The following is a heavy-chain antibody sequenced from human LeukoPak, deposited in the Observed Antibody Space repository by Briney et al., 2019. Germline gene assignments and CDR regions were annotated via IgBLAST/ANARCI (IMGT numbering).Heavy chain of an antibody. Sequence: GGSLRLSCVASGFTFSNYWMSWVRQAPGKGLECVANIKEDGSEKYYVDSVKGRFTISRDNAKNSLYLQMNSLRAEDTAVYYCARQGDDYWGHGTLVAVSS. CDR3: ARQGDDY. D-gene: IGHD3-16*01. CDR2: IKEDGSEK. J-gene: IGHJ4*01. V-gene: IGHV3-7*01. CDR1: GFTFSNYW.